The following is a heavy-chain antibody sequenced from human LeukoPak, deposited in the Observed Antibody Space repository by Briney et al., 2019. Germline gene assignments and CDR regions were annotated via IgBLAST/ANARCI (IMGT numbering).Heavy chain of an antibody. CDR3: ARESGEYYYGSGSYYDY. CDR2: INPNSGGT. D-gene: IGHD3-10*01. J-gene: IGHJ4*02. Sequence: GASVKVSCKASGYTFTGYYMHWVRQAPGQGLEWMGWINPNSGGTNYAQKFQGWVTMTRDTSISTAYMELSRLRSDDTAVYYCARESGEYYYGSGSYYDYWGQGTLVTVSS. V-gene: IGHV1-2*04. CDR1: GYTFTGYY.